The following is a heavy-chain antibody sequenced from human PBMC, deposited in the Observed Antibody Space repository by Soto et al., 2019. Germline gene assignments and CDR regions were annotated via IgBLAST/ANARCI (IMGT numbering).Heavy chain of an antibody. CDR3: ARHFLREQPHDF. CDR2: IYPGNSDT. J-gene: IGHJ4*02. V-gene: IGHV5-51*01. D-gene: IGHD6-13*01. Sequence: PGESLKISCKGSGYSFTTYWIGWVRQMPGKGLEWMGIIYPGNSDTRYSPSFQGQVTISADTSISTAYLQWSSLKASDTAMYYCARHFLREQPHDFWGQGTLVTVSS. CDR1: GYSFTTYW.